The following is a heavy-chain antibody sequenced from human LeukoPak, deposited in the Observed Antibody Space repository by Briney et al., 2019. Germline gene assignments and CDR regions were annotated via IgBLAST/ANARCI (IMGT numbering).Heavy chain of an antibody. J-gene: IGHJ5*02. D-gene: IGHD3-10*01. V-gene: IGHV4-59*01. CDR3: ASAGEVRGVMSVSPGFDP. Sequence: SETLSLTCTVSGGSISSYYWSWIRQPPGKGLEWIGYIYYSGSTNYNPSLKSRVTISVDTSKNQFSLKLSSVTAADTAVYYCASAGEVRGVMSVSPGFDPWGQGTLVTVSS. CDR1: GGSISSYY. CDR2: IYYSGST.